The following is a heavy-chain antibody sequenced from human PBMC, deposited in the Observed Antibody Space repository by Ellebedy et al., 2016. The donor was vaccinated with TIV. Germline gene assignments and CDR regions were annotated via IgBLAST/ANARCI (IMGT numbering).Heavy chain of an antibody. V-gene: IGHV1-69*13. D-gene: IGHD1-26*01. CDR2: IIPTLRAT. CDR3: ARDFGWELHYPSYYAMDV. Sequence: AASVKVSCKTSGGTFSSFAISWVRQAPGQGLEWMGAIIPTLRATTYPQKFQGRVTITADESTRTAYMELSSLTSEDTAVYYCARDFGWELHYPSYYAMDVWGQGATVTVSS. J-gene: IGHJ6*02. CDR1: GGTFSSFA.